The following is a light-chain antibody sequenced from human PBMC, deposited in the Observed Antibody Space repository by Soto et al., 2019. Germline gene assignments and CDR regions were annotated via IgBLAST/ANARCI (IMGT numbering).Light chain of an antibody. Sequence: QSALTQPPSASGSPGQSVAISCTGTSSDVGGYNYVSWYQQHPGKAPKLMIYEVSKRPSGVPNRFSGSKSGNTASLTVSGLQTEDEAVYYCYSYAGSNNWGVFGGGTKLTVL. CDR3: YSYAGSNNWGV. CDR2: EVS. V-gene: IGLV2-8*01. J-gene: IGLJ2*01. CDR1: SSDVGGYNY.